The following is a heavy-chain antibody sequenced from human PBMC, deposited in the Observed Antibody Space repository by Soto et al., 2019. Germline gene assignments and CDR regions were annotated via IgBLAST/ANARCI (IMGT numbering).Heavy chain of an antibody. D-gene: IGHD3-3*01. J-gene: IGHJ6*02. CDR2: IYHSGST. V-gene: IGHV4-4*02. CDR1: GGSISSSNW. Sequence: QVQLQESGPGLVKPSGTLSLTCAVSGGSISSSNWWSWVRQPPGKGLEWIGEIYHSGSTNYNPSLKSRVTISVDKSKNLFSLKLRSVTAADTAVYYCARGRTHYDFWSGYYRDSYYYGMDVWGRGTAVTVSS. CDR3: ARGRTHYDFWSGYYRDSYYYGMDV.